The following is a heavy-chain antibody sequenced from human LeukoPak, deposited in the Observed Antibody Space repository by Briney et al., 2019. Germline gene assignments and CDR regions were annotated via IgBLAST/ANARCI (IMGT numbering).Heavy chain of an antibody. CDR2: MNPNSGNT. D-gene: IGHD3-22*01. Sequence: ASVKVSCKASGYTFTSYDINWVRQATGQGLEWMGWMNPNSGNTGYAQNFQGRVTITRNTSISTAYMELSSLRSEDTAVYYCARGPPLRIYYDSSGSSFWFDPWGQGTLVTVSS. CDR1: GYTFTSYD. CDR3: ARGPPLRIYYDSSGSSFWFDP. J-gene: IGHJ5*02. V-gene: IGHV1-8*03.